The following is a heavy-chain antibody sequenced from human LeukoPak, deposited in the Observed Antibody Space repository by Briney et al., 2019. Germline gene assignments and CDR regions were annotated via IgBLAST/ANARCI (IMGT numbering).Heavy chain of an antibody. D-gene: IGHD3-10*01. V-gene: IGHV1-8*03. Sequence: ASVKVSCKASGYTFTSYDINWVRQATGQGLEWMGWMNPNSGNTGYAQKFQGRVTITRNTSISTAYMELSSLRSEDTAVYYCATRELRALADAFDIWGQGTMVTVSS. CDR2: MNPNSGNT. J-gene: IGHJ3*02. CDR1: GYTFTSYD. CDR3: ATRELRALADAFDI.